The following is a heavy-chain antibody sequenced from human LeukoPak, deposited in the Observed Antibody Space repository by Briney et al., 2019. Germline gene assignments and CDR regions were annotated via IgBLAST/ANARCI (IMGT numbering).Heavy chain of an antibody. CDR2: MWYDGSDE. V-gene: IGHV3-30*02. D-gene: IGHD1-26*01. CDR3: AKDRSEIVGASDY. J-gene: IGHJ4*02. Sequence: GGSLRLSCAASGFTFSSYGMHWVRPAPGKGLEWVAFMWYDGSDEYYAGSVKGRFTISRDNSKKMLYLQMNSLRAEDTAVYYCAKDRSEIVGASDYWGQGTLVTVSS. CDR1: GFTFSSYG.